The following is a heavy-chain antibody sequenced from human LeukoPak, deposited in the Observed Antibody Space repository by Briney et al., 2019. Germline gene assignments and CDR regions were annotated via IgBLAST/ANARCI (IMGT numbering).Heavy chain of an antibody. D-gene: IGHD2-2*01. Sequence: ATVKVSCKASGYTFTVYYVHWVRQAPGQGLEWMGWLNPNSDGTNYAQKFQGRVTMTRDTSISTAYVELSSLTSDDTAVYYCARVGGYCTTTGCSYRMDVWGQGTTVTV. CDR3: ARVGGYCTTTGCSYRMDV. CDR1: GYTFTVYY. J-gene: IGHJ6*02. V-gene: IGHV1-2*02. CDR2: LNPNSDGT.